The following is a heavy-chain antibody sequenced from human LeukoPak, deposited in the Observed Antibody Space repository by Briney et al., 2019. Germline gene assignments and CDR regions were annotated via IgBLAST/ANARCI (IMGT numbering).Heavy chain of an antibody. D-gene: IGHD6-6*01. CDR3: TRGSSSQYFQH. Sequence: ASVTVSCKASNCTFTSYPISWVRQAPGQGLEWMGWISAYTGNTNYAQKVQGRVTMTTDTSTNTAYMELASLRPDDTAIYYCTRGSSSQYFQHWGQGTLVTVSS. CDR2: ISAYTGNT. CDR1: NCTFTSYP. V-gene: IGHV1-18*01. J-gene: IGHJ1*01.